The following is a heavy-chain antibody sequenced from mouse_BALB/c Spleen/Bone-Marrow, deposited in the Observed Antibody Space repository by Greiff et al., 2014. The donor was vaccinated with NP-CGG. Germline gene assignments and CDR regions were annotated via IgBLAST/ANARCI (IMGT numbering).Heavy chain of an antibody. J-gene: IGHJ2*01. V-gene: IGHV5-12-1*01. CDR2: ISSGGGST. Sequence: VQLKESGGGLVKPGGSLKLSCAASGFGFSSSDMSWVRQTPEERLEWVAYISSGGGSTYYPDTVKGRFTISRDNAKNTLYLQMSSLKSEDTAMYYCATHYYGRFDYWGQGTTLTVSS. CDR1: GFGFSSSD. D-gene: IGHD1-2*01. CDR3: ATHYYGRFDY.